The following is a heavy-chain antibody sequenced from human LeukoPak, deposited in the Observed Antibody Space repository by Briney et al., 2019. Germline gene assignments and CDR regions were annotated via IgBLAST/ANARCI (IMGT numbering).Heavy chain of an antibody. D-gene: IGHD2-15*01. CDR3: AGVRTVPGYCSGGSCYTTGINWFDP. CDR1: GGSFSGYY. Sequence: PSETLSLTCAVYGGSFSGYYWSWIRQPPGKGLEWIGYIYYSGSTNYNPSLKSRVTISVDTSKNQFSLKLSSVTAADTAVYYCAGVRTVPGYCSGGSCYTTGINWFDPWGQGTLVTVSS. J-gene: IGHJ5*02. V-gene: IGHV4-59*01. CDR2: IYYSGST.